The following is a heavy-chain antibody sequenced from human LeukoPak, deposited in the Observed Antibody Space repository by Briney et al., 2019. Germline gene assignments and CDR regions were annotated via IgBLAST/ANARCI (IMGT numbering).Heavy chain of an antibody. CDR1: GGSISSYY. Sequence: PSETLSLTFTVSGGSISSYYWSWIRQPPGKGLEWIGYIYYSGGTNYNPSLKSRVTISVDTSKNQFSLKLSSVTAADTAVYYCARASGYSYGNPYFDYWGQGTLVTVSS. J-gene: IGHJ4*02. CDR2: IYYSGGT. CDR3: ARASGYSYGNPYFDY. V-gene: IGHV4-59*01. D-gene: IGHD5-18*01.